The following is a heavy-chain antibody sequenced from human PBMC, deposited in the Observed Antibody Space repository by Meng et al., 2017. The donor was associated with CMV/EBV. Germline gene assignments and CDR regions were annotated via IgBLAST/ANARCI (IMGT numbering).Heavy chain of an antibody. CDR2: IYSGGST. Sequence: GGSLRPSCAASGCTVSSNYMSWVRQAPGKGLGWVSVIYSGGSTYYADSVKGRFTISRDNSKNTLYLQMNSLRAGDTAVYYCAGSQYEYFQHWGQGTLVTVSS. CDR3: AGSQYEYFQH. CDR1: GCTVSSNY. J-gene: IGHJ1*01. V-gene: IGHV3-53*05.